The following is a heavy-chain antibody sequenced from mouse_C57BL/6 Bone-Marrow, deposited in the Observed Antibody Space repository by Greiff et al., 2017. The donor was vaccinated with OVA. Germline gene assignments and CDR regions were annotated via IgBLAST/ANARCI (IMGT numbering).Heavy chain of an antibody. D-gene: IGHD1-1*01. V-gene: IGHV10-3*01. CDR2: IRSKSSNYAT. CDR3: VRNSGRLYAMDD. J-gene: IGHJ4*01. CDR1: GFTFNTYA. Sequence: EVQGVESGGGLVQPKGSLKLSCAASGFTFNTYAMHWVRQAPGKGLDWVARIRSKSSNYATYYADSVKDRFTISRDASQSMLYLQMNNLKTEDTAMYCCVRNSGRLYAMDDWGQGTSVTVSS.